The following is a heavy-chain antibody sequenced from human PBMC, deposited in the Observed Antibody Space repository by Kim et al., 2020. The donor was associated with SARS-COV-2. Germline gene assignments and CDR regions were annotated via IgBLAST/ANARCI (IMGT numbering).Heavy chain of an antibody. V-gene: IGHV1-3*01. Sequence: ASVKVSCKASGYTFLNYVMHWVRQAPGQRLEWMGLISLGNDNTKHSQKFQGRVTITRDTSASTAYMELSSLRSEDTAVYYCARGSGWAFDYWGQGNLVTV. D-gene: IGHD6-19*01. CDR1: GYTFLNYV. CDR2: ISLGNDNT. J-gene: IGHJ4*02. CDR3: ARGSGWAFDY.